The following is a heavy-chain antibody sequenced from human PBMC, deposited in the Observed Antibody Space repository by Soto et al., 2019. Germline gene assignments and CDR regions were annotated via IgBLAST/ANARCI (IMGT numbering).Heavy chain of an antibody. J-gene: IGHJ5*02. D-gene: IGHD3-3*01. Sequence: GGSLRLSCAASGFTFSNAWMTWVRQAPGKGLEWVGRIKSKISGGTTDYAAPVKGRFTISRDDSKSTLYLQMDSLNSEDTGFYYCVRSGTNWLGPWGQAPLVTVSS. CDR2: IKSKISGGTT. CDR3: VRSGTNWLGP. CDR1: GFTFSNAW. V-gene: IGHV3-15*01.